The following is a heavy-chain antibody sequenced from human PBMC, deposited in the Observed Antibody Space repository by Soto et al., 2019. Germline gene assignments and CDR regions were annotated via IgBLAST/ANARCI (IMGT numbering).Heavy chain of an antibody. Sequence: SLRLSCAASGFTFSSYAMSWVRQAPGKGLEWVSGISSSGSSTNYADSVKGRFTISRDNAKNTLYLQMNSLRAEDTAVYHCVRATPPVGYWGQGTLVTVSS. CDR1: GFTFSSYA. V-gene: IGHV3-23*01. D-gene: IGHD2-15*01. CDR2: ISSSGSST. CDR3: VRATPPVGY. J-gene: IGHJ4*02.